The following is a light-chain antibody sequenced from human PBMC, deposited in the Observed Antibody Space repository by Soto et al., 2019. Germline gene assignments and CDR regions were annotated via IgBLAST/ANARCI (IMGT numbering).Light chain of an antibody. Sequence: DIQLTQSPSLVSSSVGDRVTIAFRASHDISTYLAWYQQKPGKAPKLMIYEASTLQSGVPSRFSGSGSGTEFTLTISGLLPEDFATYHCQQLNTLPFTFGQGTRLEIK. CDR1: HDISTY. J-gene: IGKJ5*01. CDR3: QQLNTLPFT. V-gene: IGKV1-9*01. CDR2: EAS.